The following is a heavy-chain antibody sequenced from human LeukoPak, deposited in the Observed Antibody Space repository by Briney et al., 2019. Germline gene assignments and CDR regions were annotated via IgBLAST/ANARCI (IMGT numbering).Heavy chain of an antibody. CDR3: ARNVCADLSSRHLKWFDP. CDR2: IYHSGST. Sequence: PSETLSLTCGVSGHSIISDYYWVWIRQPPGKGLEWIGGIYHSGSTHYNPSLKSRVTISVYTSKNQFSLKLSSVPAADTAIYYCARNVCADLSSRHLKWFDPWGQGTLVTVSS. CDR1: GHSIISDYY. D-gene: IGHD2-2*01. J-gene: IGHJ5*02. V-gene: IGHV4-38-2*01.